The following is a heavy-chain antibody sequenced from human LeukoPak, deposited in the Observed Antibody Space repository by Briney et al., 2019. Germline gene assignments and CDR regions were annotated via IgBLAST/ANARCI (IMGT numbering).Heavy chain of an antibody. J-gene: IGHJ4*02. V-gene: IGHV1-46*01. CDR1: GYSFTTYY. CDR3: ARGIAMAAVGTQIDY. CDR2: INPNAGTT. Sequence: ASVKVSCKASGYSFTTYYMHWVRQAPGQGLEWMGAINPNAGTTSYTQKVQGRVTMTRDTSTSTVFMELTSLRPEDTAAYYCARGIAMAAVGTQIDYWGQGTLVTVSS. D-gene: IGHD6-13*01.